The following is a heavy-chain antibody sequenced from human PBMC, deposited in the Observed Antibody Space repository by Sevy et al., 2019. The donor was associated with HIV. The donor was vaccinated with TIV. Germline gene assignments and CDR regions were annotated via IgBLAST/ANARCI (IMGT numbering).Heavy chain of an antibody. V-gene: IGHV3-30*02. CDR3: AKDHYDYRTGYYGYYGMDV. D-gene: IGHD3-3*01. CDR2: IRFDGSMK. CDR1: GFPFTNAW. Sequence: GGSLRLSCAASGFPFTNAWMSWVRQAPGKGLEWVSLIRFDGSMKYIADSVKGRFTISRDKVKDTLYLQINSLRPEDTAVYYCAKDHYDYRTGYYGYYGMDVWGQGTTVTVSS. J-gene: IGHJ6*02.